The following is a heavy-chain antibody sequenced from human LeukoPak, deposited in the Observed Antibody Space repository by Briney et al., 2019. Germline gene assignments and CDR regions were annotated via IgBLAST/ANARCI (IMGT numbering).Heavy chain of an antibody. CDR3: ARDLTIVVVPAATGRPGWFDP. J-gene: IGHJ5*02. CDR2: IIPTFGTA. V-gene: IGHV1-69*01. D-gene: IGHD2-2*01. Sequence: SVKVSCKASGGTFSSYAISWVRQAPGQGLEWMGGIIPTFGTANYAQKFQGRVTITADESTSTAYMELSSLRSEDTAVYYCARDLTIVVVPAATGRPGWFDPWGQGTLVTVSS. CDR1: GGTFSSYA.